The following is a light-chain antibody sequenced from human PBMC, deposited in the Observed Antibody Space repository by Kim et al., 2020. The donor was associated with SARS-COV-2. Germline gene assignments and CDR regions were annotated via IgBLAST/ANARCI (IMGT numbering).Light chain of an antibody. V-gene: IGLV3-19*01. J-gene: IGLJ1*01. Sequence: SSELTQDPAVSVALGQTVRITCQGDSLSDYYASWYQQKPGQAPVLVIYGQDYRASGIPDRFSGSTSGNIASLTITGAQAEDEADYYCNSRDTNGNRYVFG. CDR2: GQD. CDR1: SLSDYY. CDR3: NSRDTNGNRYV.